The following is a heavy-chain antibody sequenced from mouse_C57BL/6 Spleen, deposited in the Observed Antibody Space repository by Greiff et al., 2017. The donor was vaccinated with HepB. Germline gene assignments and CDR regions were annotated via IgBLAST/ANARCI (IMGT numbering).Heavy chain of an antibody. D-gene: IGHD2-3*01. V-gene: IGHV1-5*01. CDR2: IYPGNSDT. Sequence: EVQVVESGTVLARPGASVKMSCKTSGYTFTSYWMHWVKQRPGQGLEWIGAIYPGNSDTSYNQKFKGKAKLTAVTSASTAYMELSSLTNEDSAVYYCTRDDGYYVSYFDYWGQGTTLTVSS. J-gene: IGHJ2*01. CDR3: TRDDGYYVSYFDY. CDR1: GYTFTSYW.